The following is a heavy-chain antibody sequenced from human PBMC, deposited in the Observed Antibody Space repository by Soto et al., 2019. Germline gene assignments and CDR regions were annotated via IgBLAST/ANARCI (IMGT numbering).Heavy chain of an antibody. D-gene: IGHD3-16*01. J-gene: IGHJ6*02. CDR3: VMVDNYVTPTPQDV. CDR2: ISPYAGHT. CDR1: GYIFVNYG. V-gene: IGHV1-18*01. Sequence: QVQLVQSGDEVKKPGASVKVSCKASGYIFVNYGIAWVRQAPGQGLEWMGWISPYAGHTHSATQVQGRLTMTTDTSKSTAYMDLGRLPSDDTAVYYCVMVDNYVTPTPQDVWGQGTTVTVSS.